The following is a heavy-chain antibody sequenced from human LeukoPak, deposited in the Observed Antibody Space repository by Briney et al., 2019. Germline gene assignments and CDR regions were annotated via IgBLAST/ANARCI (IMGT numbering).Heavy chain of an antibody. J-gene: IGHJ4*02. CDR3: ARGKYSGYGLYYFDY. Sequence: SETLSLTCTVSGGSISSYYWSWIRQPPGKGLEWIGYIYYSGSTNYNPSLKSRVTMSVDTSKNQFSLKLSSVTAADTAVYYCARGKYSGYGLYYFDYWGQGTLVTVSS. D-gene: IGHD5-12*01. CDR2: IYYSGST. V-gene: IGHV4-59*12. CDR1: GGSISSYY.